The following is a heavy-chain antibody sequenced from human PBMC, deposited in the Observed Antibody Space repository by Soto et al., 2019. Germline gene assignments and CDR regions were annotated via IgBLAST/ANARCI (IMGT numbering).Heavy chain of an antibody. CDR1: GFTFDTCA. CDR3: TRGPLTDYFDY. CDR2: ISYDGSNQ. J-gene: IGHJ4*02. Sequence: QVQLVESGGGVVQSGRSLRLSCAASGFTFDTCAMHWVRQAPGKGQEWVADISYDGSNQFYAGSVKGRLTLSRDNSKNTLYLQMNSLRYDDTAVYYCTRGPLTDYFDYWGQGALVTVSS. V-gene: IGHV3-30-3*01.